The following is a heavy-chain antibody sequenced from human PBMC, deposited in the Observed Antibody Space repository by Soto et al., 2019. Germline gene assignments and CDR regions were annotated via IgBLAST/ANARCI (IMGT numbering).Heavy chain of an antibody. J-gene: IGHJ6*03. CDR1: GGSFSGYY. CDR3: AREVYYYYYMDV. Sequence: QVQLQQWGAGLLKPSETLSLTCAVYGGSFSGYYWSWIRQPPGKGLECIGEINHSGSTNYNPSLKSRVTISVDTSKNQFSLKLSSVTAADTAVYYCAREVYYYYYMDVWGKGTTVTVSS. CDR2: INHSGST. V-gene: IGHV4-34*01.